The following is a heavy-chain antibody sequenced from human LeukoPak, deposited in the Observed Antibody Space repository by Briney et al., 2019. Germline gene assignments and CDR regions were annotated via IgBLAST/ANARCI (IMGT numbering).Heavy chain of an antibody. CDR1: GFTFSSYW. V-gene: IGHV3-7*01. J-gene: IGHJ3*02. CDR3: ARVNYVWGSYRYLLAFDI. CDR2: IKQDGSEK. D-gene: IGHD3-16*02. Sequence: GGSLRLSCTASGFTFSSYWMSWVRQAPGKGLEWVANIKQDGSEKYYVDSVKGRFTISRDNAKNSLYLQMNSLRAEDTAVYYCARVNYVWGSYRYLLAFDIWGQGTMVTVSS.